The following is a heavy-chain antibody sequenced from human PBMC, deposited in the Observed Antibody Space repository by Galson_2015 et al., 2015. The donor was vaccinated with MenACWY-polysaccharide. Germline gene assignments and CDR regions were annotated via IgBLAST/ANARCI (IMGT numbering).Heavy chain of an antibody. J-gene: IGHJ4*02. CDR2: INQDGSEK. CDR3: ARHPNVLRYFD. V-gene: IGHV3-7*01. D-gene: IGHD3-9*01. Sequence: SLRLSCAASGFTFSTYWMHWVRQAPGKGLEWVANINQDGSEKYYVDSVKDRFTISRDNAKVSLYLQMNSLRAEDTAVYYCARHPNVLRYFDWGQGTLVTVSS. CDR1: GFTFSTYW.